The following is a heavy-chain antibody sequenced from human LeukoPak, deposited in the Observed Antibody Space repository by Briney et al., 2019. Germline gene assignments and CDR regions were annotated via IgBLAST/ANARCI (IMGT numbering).Heavy chain of an antibody. CDR3: ARAVRHYGDYDEYPYFDY. V-gene: IGHV1-46*01. CDR2: INPSGGST. Sequence: GASVKVSCKASGYTFTSYYMHWVRQAPGQGLEWMGIINPSGGSTSYAQKFQGRVTMTRDTSTSTVYMELSSLRSEDTAVYYCARAVRHYGDYDEYPYFDYWGQGTLVTVSS. D-gene: IGHD4-17*01. CDR1: GYTFTSYY. J-gene: IGHJ4*02.